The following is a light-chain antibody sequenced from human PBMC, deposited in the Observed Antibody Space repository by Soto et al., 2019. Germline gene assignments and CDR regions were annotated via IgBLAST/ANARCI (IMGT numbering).Light chain of an antibody. CDR2: DAS. Sequence: EIVLTPSPAPPSLSPGERGTLSCRASQSVSSYLAWYQQKPGQAPRLLIYDASNRATGIPARFSGSGSGTDFTLTISSLEPEDFAVYYCQQRSNWPKTFGQGTKV. V-gene: IGKV3-11*01. CDR3: QQRSNWPKT. CDR1: QSVSSY. J-gene: IGKJ1*01.